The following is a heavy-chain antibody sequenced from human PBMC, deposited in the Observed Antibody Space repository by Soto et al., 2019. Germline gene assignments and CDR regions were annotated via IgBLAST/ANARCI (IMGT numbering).Heavy chain of an antibody. J-gene: IGHJ4*02. Sequence: GGSLRLSCAASGFTFSTYSMNWVRQAPGKGLEWISYISSGSNTIYYADSVKGRFTISRDNAKNSLYPQMDSLRAEDTAVYYCATERRSSSWCXFDYWGQGTPVTVSS. D-gene: IGHD6-13*01. CDR3: ATERRSSSWCXFDY. CDR1: GFTFSTYS. V-gene: IGHV3-48*01. CDR2: ISSGSNTI.